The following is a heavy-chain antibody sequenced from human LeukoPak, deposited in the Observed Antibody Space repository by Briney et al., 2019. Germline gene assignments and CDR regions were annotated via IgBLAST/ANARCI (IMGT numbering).Heavy chain of an antibody. J-gene: IGHJ6*02. Sequence: GGSLRLSCAASGFTFSSYGMHWVRQAPGKGLEWVAVISYDGSNKYYADSVKGRFTISRDNAKNSLYLQMNSLRAEDTAVYYCARVSVTHYYYYYGMDVWGQGTTVTVPS. CDR1: GFTFSSYG. CDR3: ARVSVTHYYYYYGMDV. CDR2: ISYDGSNK. V-gene: IGHV3-30*03. D-gene: IGHD4-17*01.